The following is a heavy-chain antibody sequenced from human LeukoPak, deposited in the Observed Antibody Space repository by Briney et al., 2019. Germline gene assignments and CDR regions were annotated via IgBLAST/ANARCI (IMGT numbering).Heavy chain of an antibody. J-gene: IGHJ2*01. D-gene: IGHD5-24*01. CDR3: ARKSRDGYNNLYSYFDL. Sequence: SEPLSLTCTVSGGSINSYYGSWIRQPPGKGLEWSGYIYYSGSTNYNPSLKSRVTISVDTSKNQFSLKLSSVTAADTAVYYCARKSRDGYNNLYSYFDLGGGGTLVTVSS. CDR2: IYYSGST. V-gene: IGHV4-59*13. CDR1: GGSINSYY.